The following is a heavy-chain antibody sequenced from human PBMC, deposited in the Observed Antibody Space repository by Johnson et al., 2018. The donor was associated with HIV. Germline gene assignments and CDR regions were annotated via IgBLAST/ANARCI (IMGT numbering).Heavy chain of an antibody. D-gene: IGHD6-13*01. V-gene: IGHV3-30*19. CDR3: ARERGPKGQLETHDAFEI. J-gene: IGHJ3*02. CDR1: GFTFSSYG. CDR2: ISYDGSNK. Sequence: QVQLVESGGGVVQPGRSLRLSCAASGFTFSSYGMHWVRQAPGKGLEWVAVISYDGSNKYYADSVKGRFTISRDNSKNTLYLQMNSLRAEDPAVYYCARERGPKGQLETHDAFEIWGQGTMVTVSS.